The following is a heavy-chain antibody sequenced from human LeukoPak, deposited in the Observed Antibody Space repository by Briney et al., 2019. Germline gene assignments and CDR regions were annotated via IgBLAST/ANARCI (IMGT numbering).Heavy chain of an antibody. Sequence: ASVKVDCKGSGYTFTRYGISWVRQAPGQGLEWMGWISAYNGNTNYAQKLQGRVTMTTDTSTSTAYMELRSLRSDDTAVYYCARLGRDDSLEDYYGMDVWGQGTTVTVSS. V-gene: IGHV1-18*01. CDR1: GYTFTRYG. J-gene: IGHJ6*02. D-gene: IGHD3-22*01. CDR2: ISAYNGNT. CDR3: ARLGRDDSLEDYYGMDV.